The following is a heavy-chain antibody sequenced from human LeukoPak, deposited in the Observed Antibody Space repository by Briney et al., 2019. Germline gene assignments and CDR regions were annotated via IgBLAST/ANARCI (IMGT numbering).Heavy chain of an antibody. CDR2: IYYSGST. V-gene: IGHV4-59*08. CDR1: GGSISSYY. D-gene: IGHD4-17*01. J-gene: IGHJ5*02. CDR3: ARTPVTRYNWFDP. Sequence: SETLSLTCTVSGGSISSYYWSWIRQPPGKGLEWIGYIYYSGSTNYNPSLKSRVTISVDTPKNQFSLKLSSVTAADTAVYYCARTPVTRYNWFDPWGQGTLVTVSS.